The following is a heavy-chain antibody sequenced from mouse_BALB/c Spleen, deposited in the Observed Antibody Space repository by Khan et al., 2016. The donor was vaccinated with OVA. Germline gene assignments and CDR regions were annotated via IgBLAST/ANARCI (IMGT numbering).Heavy chain of an antibody. D-gene: IGHD2-10*02. CDR2: ISYSGNT. CDR3: ARVYGGDCDY. J-gene: IGHJ2*01. CDR1: GYSITSDYA. Sequence: VRLQQSGPGLVKPSQSLSLTCTVTGYSITSDYAWNWIRQFPGNKLEWMGYISYSGNTNYNPSLKSRISITRDTSKNQFFLQLNSVTTEDTATYYCARVYGGDCDYWGQGTTLTVSS. V-gene: IGHV3-2*02.